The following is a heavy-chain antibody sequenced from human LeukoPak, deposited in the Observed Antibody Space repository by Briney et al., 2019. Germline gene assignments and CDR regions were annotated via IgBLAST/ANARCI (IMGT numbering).Heavy chain of an antibody. D-gene: IGHD3-10*01. Sequence: PSETLSLTCAVYGGSFSGYYWSWIRQPPGKGLEWIGEINHSGSTNYNPSLKSRVTISVDTSKNQFSLKLSSVTAADTAVYYCARALITMVRGVKFDYWGQGTLVTVSS. CDR2: INHSGST. V-gene: IGHV4-34*01. CDR3: ARALITMVRGVKFDY. CDR1: GGSFSGYY. J-gene: IGHJ4*02.